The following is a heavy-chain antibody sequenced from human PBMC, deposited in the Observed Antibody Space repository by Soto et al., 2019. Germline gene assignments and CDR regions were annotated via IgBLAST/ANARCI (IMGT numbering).Heavy chain of an antibody. CDR2: IYPGDSNT. D-gene: IGHD6-13*01. CDR3: ARTTAAGNYYYGMDV. J-gene: IGHJ6*02. CDR1: GYSFTSYW. Sequence: GESLKISCKGSGYSFTSYWIGWVRQMPGKGLEWMGIIYPGDSNTRYSPSFQGQVTISADKSISPAYLQWSSLKASDTAMYYCARTTAAGNYYYGMDVWGQGTTVTVSS. V-gene: IGHV5-51*01.